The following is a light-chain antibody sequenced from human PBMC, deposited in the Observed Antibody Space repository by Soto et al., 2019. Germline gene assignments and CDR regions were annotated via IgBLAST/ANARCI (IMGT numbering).Light chain of an antibody. CDR3: QQSYNAPIT. CDR1: QNINTY. J-gene: IGKJ5*01. Sequence: DIQMTQSPSSLSASVGDRVTITCRASQNINTYLNWYQQKPGKAPQLLIYVASRLESGVPSRFSGSGSGTDFTLTISSLQPEDFATYYCQQSYNAPITFGQGTRLEIK. CDR2: VAS. V-gene: IGKV1-39*01.